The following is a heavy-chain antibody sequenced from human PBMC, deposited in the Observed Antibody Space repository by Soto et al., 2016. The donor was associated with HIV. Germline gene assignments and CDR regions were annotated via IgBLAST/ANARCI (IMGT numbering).Heavy chain of an antibody. CDR2: ISSSSSTI. CDR1: GFTFSSYS. D-gene: IGHD6-13*01. Sequence: VQLVESGGGLVQPGGSLRLSCAASGFTFSSYSMNWVRQAPGKGLEWVSYISSSSSTIYYADSVKGHSPSPETTPKNSLYLQMNSLRVEDTAVYYCARLPGIAAVASPFDPWGQGTLVTVSS. J-gene: IGHJ5*02. V-gene: IGHV3-48*04. CDR3: ARLPGIAAVASPFDP.